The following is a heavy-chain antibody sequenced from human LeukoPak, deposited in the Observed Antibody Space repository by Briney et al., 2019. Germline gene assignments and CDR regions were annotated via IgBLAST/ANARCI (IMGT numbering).Heavy chain of an antibody. CDR3: ARGNYDFWSGYYQSVGREYFQH. Sequence: ASVKVSCKASGYTFTSYGISWVRQAPGQGLEWMGWISAYNGNTNYAQKLQGRVTMTTDTSTSTAYVELRSLRSDDTAVYYCARGNYDFWSGYYQSVGREYFQHWGQGTLVTVSS. CDR1: GYTFTSYG. V-gene: IGHV1-18*01. D-gene: IGHD3-3*01. CDR2: ISAYNGNT. J-gene: IGHJ1*01.